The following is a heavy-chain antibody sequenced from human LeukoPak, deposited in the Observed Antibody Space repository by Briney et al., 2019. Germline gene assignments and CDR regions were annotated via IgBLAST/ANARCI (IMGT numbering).Heavy chain of an antibody. D-gene: IGHD3-10*01. J-gene: IGHJ4*02. V-gene: IGHV4-59*08. CDR2: IYYSGST. CDR3: ARHAYYGSGSSLEPPDY. CDR1: GGSISGYY. Sequence: PSETLSLTCTVSGGSISGYYRSWIRQPPGKGLEWIGYIYYSGSTNYNPSLKSRVTISVDTSKNQFSLKLSSVTAADTAVYYCARHAYYGSGSSLEPPDYWGQGTLVTVSS.